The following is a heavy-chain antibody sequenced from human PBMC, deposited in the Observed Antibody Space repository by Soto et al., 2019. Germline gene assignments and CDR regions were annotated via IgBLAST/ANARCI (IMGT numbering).Heavy chain of an antibody. V-gene: IGHV3-9*01. CDR3: AKGGPDGFCSGGRCYFDY. Sequence: EVQLVESGGGLVQPGRSLRLSCAASGFTFDDYAMHWVRRVPGKGLEWGSGISWNSNIIGYADSVKGRFTISRDNAKNSLYLQMNSLRPEDTALYYCAKGGPDGFCSGGRCYFDYWGQGTLVTVSS. D-gene: IGHD2-15*01. CDR2: ISWNSNII. J-gene: IGHJ4*02. CDR1: GFTFDDYA.